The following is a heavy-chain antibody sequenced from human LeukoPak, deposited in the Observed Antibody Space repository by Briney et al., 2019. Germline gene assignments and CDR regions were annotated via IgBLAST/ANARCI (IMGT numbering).Heavy chain of an antibody. CDR1: GFTFSTYA. CDR3: AKGSGILTGYTITFDY. Sequence: GGSLRLSCAASGFTFSTYAMSWVRQAPGKGLEWVPGIGGSGGSTYYADSAKGRFTISRDNSKNTLYLQMNSLRAEDTAVYYCAKGSGILTGYTITFDYWGQGTLVTVSS. J-gene: IGHJ4*02. CDR2: IGGSGGST. V-gene: IGHV3-23*01. D-gene: IGHD3-9*01.